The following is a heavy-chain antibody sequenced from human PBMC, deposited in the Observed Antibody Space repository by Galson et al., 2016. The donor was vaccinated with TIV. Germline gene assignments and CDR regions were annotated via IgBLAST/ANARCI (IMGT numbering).Heavy chain of an antibody. CDR1: GYMFTDYY. J-gene: IGHJ4*02. V-gene: IGHV1-2*02. CDR2: ITPINGDT. D-gene: IGHD3-9*01. Sequence: SVKVSCKASGYMFTDYYIHWVRQAPGQGLEWMGWITPINGDTKYAQKFQGRVAMTRDKSISTAYLELTRVTTDDTAVYYCARDRNTYYFDIPFDYWGPGILVTVSS. CDR3: ARDRNTYYFDIPFDY.